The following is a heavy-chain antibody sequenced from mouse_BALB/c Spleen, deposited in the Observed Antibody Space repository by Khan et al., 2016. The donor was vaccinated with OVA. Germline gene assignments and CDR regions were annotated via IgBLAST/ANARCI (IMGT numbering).Heavy chain of an antibody. Sequence: HVQLQQSGAELAKPGASVKMSCTASGYTFTSYWMHWIKQRPGQGLEWIGYINPTSGYTDYNQKFKDKATLTADKSSSTAYMQLSSLTSDDSAVYYCARDRIDYWGQGTALTVSS. CDR2: INPTSGYT. J-gene: IGHJ2*01. CDR1: GYTFTSYW. V-gene: IGHV1-7*01. CDR3: ARDRIDY.